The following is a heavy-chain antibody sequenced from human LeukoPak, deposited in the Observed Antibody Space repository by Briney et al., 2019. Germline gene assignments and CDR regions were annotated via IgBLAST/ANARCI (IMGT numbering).Heavy chain of an antibody. V-gene: IGHV3-30-3*01. J-gene: IGHJ3*02. CDR3: ARARSYYYDSSGHVDAFDI. CDR1: GFTFSSYA. CDR2: ISYDGSNK. Sequence: PGGSLRLSCAASGFTFSSYAMHWVRQAPGKGLEWVAVISYDGSNKYYADSVKGRFTISRDNSQNTLYLQMNSLRAEDTAVYYCARARSYYYDSSGHVDAFDIWGQGTMVTVSS. D-gene: IGHD3-22*01.